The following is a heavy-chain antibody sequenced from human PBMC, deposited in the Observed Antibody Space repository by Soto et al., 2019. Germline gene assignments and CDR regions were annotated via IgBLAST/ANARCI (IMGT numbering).Heavy chain of an antibody. V-gene: IGHV3-11*01. J-gene: IGHJ5*02. CDR2: ISSSGSTI. CDR1: GFTFSDYY. Sequence: GGSLRLSCAASGFTFSDYYMSWIRQAPGKGLEWVSYISSSGSTIYYADSVKGRFTISRDNAKNSLYLQMNSLRAEDTAVYYCARPGGVVATINNWFDPWGQGTLVTVSS. D-gene: IGHD5-12*01. CDR3: ARPGGVVATINNWFDP.